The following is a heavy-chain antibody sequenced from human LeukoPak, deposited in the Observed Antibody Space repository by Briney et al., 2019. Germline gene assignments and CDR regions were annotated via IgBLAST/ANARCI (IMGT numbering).Heavy chain of an antibody. Sequence: PSETLSLTCAVSGGSLSSSNWWSWVRQPPGKGLEWIGEIYHSGSTNYNPSLKSRVTISVDKSKNQFSLKLSSVTAADTAVYYCARADEVVAALDYWGQGTLVTVSS. V-gene: IGHV4-4*02. D-gene: IGHD2-15*01. CDR2: IYHSGST. CDR3: ARADEVVAALDY. J-gene: IGHJ4*02. CDR1: GGSLSSSNW.